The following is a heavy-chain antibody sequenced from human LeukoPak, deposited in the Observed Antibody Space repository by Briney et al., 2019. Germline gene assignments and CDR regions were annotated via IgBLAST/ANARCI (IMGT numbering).Heavy chain of an antibody. D-gene: IGHD3-3*01. CDR2: IYYSGST. CDR3: ARRITIFGAYAFDI. CDR1: GGSISSYY. V-gene: IGHV4-59*08. Sequence: PSETLSLTCTVSGGSISSYYWSWIRQPPGKGLEWIGYIYYSGSTNYNPSLKSRVTISVDTSKNQFSLKLSSVTAADTAVYYCARRITIFGAYAFDIWGQGTMVTVSS. J-gene: IGHJ3*02.